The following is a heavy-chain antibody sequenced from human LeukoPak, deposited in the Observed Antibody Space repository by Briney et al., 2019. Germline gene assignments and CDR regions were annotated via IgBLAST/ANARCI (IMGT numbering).Heavy chain of an antibody. Sequence: SVKVSCKASGGTFSSYAISWVRQAPGQGLEWMGRIIPILGIANYAQRFQGRVTITADKSTSTAYMELSSLRSEDTAVYYCARVDTAMVIDYWGQGTLVTVSS. V-gene: IGHV1-69*04. J-gene: IGHJ4*02. CDR3: ARVDTAMVIDY. CDR2: IIPILGIA. D-gene: IGHD5-18*01. CDR1: GGTFSSYA.